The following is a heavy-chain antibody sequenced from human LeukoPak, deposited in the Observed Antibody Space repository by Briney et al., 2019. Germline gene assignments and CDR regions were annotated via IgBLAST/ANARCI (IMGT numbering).Heavy chain of an antibody. J-gene: IGHJ4*02. V-gene: IGHV3-11*06. CDR3: ARVGSRGYYFDY. D-gene: IGHD1-26*01. CDR1: GFTFSDYY. CDR2: ISGSSTYT. Sequence: GRSLRLSCAASGFTFSDYYMSWLRQAPGKGLEFVSYISGSSTYTNYADSVEGRFTISRDNAKNSLYLQMNSLRAEDTALYYCARVGSRGYYFDYWGQGTLVTVSS.